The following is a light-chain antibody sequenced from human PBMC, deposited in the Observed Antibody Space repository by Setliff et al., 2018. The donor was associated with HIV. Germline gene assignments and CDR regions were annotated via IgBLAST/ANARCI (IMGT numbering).Light chain of an antibody. J-gene: IGLJ1*01. V-gene: IGLV2-14*03. Sequence: QSVLTQPASVSGSPGQSLIISCTGTSSDVGVYDYVSWYQHHPGKAPKLMIFDVSNRPSGVSNRFSGSKSGNTASLTISGLQTEDEADYYCSSYTKSNTYVFGTGTKVTV. CDR3: SSYTKSNTYV. CDR1: SSDVGVYDY. CDR2: DVS.